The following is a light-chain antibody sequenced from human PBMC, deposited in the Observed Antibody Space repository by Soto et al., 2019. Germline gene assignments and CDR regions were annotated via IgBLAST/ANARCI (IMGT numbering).Light chain of an antibody. CDR2: AAS. CDR3: QQYGSAPRT. J-gene: IGKJ1*01. CDR1: QSVSRYY. V-gene: IGKV3-20*01. Sequence: EIVLTQSPGTLSLSPGERATLSCRASQSVSRYYLAWYQHKPGQAPRLLIYAASSRISGIPDRFSGSGSGTDFTLTISRLEPEDFAVYHCQQYGSAPRTFGQGTKVEIK.